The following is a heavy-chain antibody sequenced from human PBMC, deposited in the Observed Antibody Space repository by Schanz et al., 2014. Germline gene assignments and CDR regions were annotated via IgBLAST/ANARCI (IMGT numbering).Heavy chain of an antibody. CDR2: INAGYGNT. J-gene: IGHJ3*02. D-gene: IGHD1-26*01. V-gene: IGHV1-3*01. CDR1: GGTFRNYA. CDR3: ARDVGQRTFDI. Sequence: GAEVKKPGASMKVSCKASGGTFRNYAIHWVRQAPGQRLEWMGWINAGYGNTKYAQKFQGRVAITREPSASTAYMDLSSLSSEDTAVYYCARDVGQRTFDIWGQGT.